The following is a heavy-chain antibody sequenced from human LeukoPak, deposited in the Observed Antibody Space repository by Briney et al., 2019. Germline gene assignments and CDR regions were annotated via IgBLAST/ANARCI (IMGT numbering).Heavy chain of an antibody. CDR3: ARDTIVPAAYYYYYGMDV. CDR1: GFTFNSYA. J-gene: IGHJ6*02. CDR2: ISATGGGT. Sequence: GGSLRLSCAASGFTFNSYAMSWVRQAPGKGLDWVSTISATGGGTVYADSVKGRFTISRDNSKNTLYLQMNSLRAEDTAVYYCARDTIVPAAYYYYYGMDVWGQGTTVTVSS. V-gene: IGHV3-23*01. D-gene: IGHD2/OR15-2a*01.